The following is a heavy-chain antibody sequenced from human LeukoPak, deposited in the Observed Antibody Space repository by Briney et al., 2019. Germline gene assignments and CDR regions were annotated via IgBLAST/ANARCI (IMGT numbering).Heavy chain of an antibody. CDR3: ARGDVGDGYDKHGYYYYMDV. D-gene: IGHD5-24*01. CDR2: IIPLFGSA. V-gene: IGHV1-69*05. J-gene: IGHJ6*03. CDR1: GGTFSNYA. Sequence: GASVNVSCKASGGTFSNYAINWVRQAPGQGLEWMGGIIPLFGSANYAQKFQGRVTITTDDSTTTAYMVVSSLRSDDTAVYYCARGDVGDGYDKHGYYYYMDVWGRGTTVSVS.